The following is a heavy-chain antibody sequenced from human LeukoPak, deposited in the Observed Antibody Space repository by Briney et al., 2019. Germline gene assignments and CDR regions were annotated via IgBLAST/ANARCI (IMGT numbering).Heavy chain of an antibody. Sequence: ASVKVSCKASGYTFTSYGISWVRQAPGQGLEWMGWISTYNGDTNYAQKLQGRVTMTADTSTSTTYMELRSLRSDDTAVYYCALIPYCTTATCYYFDFWGQGTLVTVSS. V-gene: IGHV1-18*01. J-gene: IGHJ4*02. D-gene: IGHD2-2*01. CDR2: ISTYNGDT. CDR1: GYTFTSYG. CDR3: ALIPYCTTATCYYFDF.